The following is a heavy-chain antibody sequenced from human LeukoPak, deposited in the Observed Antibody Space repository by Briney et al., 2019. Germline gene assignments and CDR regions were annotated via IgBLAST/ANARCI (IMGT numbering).Heavy chain of an antibody. J-gene: IGHJ4*02. V-gene: IGHV1-2*02. CDR2: INPNSGGT. Sequence: VASVKVSCKDSGYTFTGYYIHWVRQAPGQGLDWMEWINPNSGGTNYAQKFQGRVTMTRDTSISTAYMELSRLRSDDTAVYYCARGYCSSTSCYDYFDYWGQGTLVTVSS. CDR3: ARGYCSSTSCYDYFDY. CDR1: GYTFTGYY. D-gene: IGHD2-2*01.